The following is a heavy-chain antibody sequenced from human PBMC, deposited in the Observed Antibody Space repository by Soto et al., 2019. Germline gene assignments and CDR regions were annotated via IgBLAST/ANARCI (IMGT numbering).Heavy chain of an antibody. CDR3: AIFRVTGIAVAGRAPAY. CDR2: IIPIFGTA. Sequence: GASVKVSCKASGGTFSSYAISWVRQAPGQGLEWVGGIIPIFGTANYAQKFQGRVTITADKSTSTAYMELSSLRSEDTAVYYCAIFRVTGIAVAGRAPAYWGQGTLVTVSS. CDR1: GGTFSSYA. J-gene: IGHJ4*02. D-gene: IGHD6-19*01. V-gene: IGHV1-69*06.